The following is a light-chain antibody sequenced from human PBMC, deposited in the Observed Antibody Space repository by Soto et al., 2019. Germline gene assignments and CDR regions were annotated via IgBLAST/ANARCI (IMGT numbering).Light chain of an antibody. CDR2: EVT. CDR1: SSDVGSYTF. V-gene: IGLV2-14*01. CDR3: TSFTTTNTWV. Sequence: QSALTQPNSVSGSPGQSITISCTGTSSDVGSYTFVSWFQQHPGKAPKLIIYEVTNRPSGVSYRFSGSKSGNTAHLTISGHQAEDEADYYYTSFTTTNTWVFGGGTKLTVL. J-gene: IGLJ3*02.